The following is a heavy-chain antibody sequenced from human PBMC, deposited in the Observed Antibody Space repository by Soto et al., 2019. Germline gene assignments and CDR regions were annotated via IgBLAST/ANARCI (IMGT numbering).Heavy chain of an antibody. J-gene: IGHJ2*01. D-gene: IGHD2-15*01. V-gene: IGHV3-7*01. CDR2: IKQDGSEK. CDR1: GFTFSSYW. Sequence: EVQLVESGGGLVQPGGSLRLSCAASGFTFSSYWMSWVRQAPGKGLEWVANIKQDGSEKYYVDSVKGRFTISRDNAKNSLYLQMNSLRVEDTAVYNCARPTLGYCSGGSCYSFWYFDLWGRGTLVTVSS. CDR3: ARPTLGYCSGGSCYSFWYFDL.